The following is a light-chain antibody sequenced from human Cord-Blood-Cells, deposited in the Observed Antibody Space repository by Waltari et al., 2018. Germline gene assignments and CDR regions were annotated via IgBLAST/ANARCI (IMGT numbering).Light chain of an antibody. V-gene: IGKV1-39*01. CDR1: QSISSY. CDR2: AAS. CDR3: QQSYSTPQT. J-gene: IGKJ2*01. Sequence: DIQMTQSPSSLSASVGDRVTITCRASQSISSYLNWYQQKPGKAPKLLIYAASSLQRGVPSSFSCSGSGTDFTLTISSLQPEDFAPYYCQQSYSTPQTFGQGTKLEIK.